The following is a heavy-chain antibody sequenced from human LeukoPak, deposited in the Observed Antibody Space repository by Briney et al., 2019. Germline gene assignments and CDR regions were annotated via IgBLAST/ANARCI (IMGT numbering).Heavy chain of an antibody. J-gene: IGHJ4*02. V-gene: IGHV3-64D*06. CDR3: VKDYDILTGYFDY. Sequence: GGSLRLSCSASGFTFSSYAMHWVRQAPGKGLEYVSAISSNGGSTYYADSVKGRFTISRDNSKNTLYLQMSSLRAKDTAVYYCVKDYDILTGYFDYWGQGTQVTVSS. CDR2: ISSNGGST. CDR1: GFTFSSYA. D-gene: IGHD3-9*01.